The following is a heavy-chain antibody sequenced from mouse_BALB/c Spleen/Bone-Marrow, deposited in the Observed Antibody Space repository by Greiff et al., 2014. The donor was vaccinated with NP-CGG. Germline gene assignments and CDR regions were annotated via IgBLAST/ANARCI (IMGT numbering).Heavy chain of an antibody. CDR1: GYTFTSYI. D-gene: IGHD2-10*01. J-gene: IGHJ1*01. CDR3: ARPATYYGNFYWYFDV. Sequence: EVKLQESGPELVKPGASVKMSCKASGYTFTSYIMHWVKQKPGQGLEWIGCINPYNDGTKYNEKFKGKATLTSDKSSSTAYMELSSLTSEDSAVYYCARPATYYGNFYWYFDVWGAGTTVTVSS. CDR2: INPYNDGT. V-gene: IGHV1-14*01.